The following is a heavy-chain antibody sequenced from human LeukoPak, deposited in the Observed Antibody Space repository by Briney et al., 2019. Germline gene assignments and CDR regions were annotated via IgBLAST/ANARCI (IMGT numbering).Heavy chain of an antibody. CDR2: INHSGST. Sequence: SGTLSLTCAVYGGSFSGYYWSWIRQPPGKGLEWIGEINHSGSTNYNPSLKSRVTISVDTSKNQFSLKLSSVTAADTAVYYCARGRRASMVRGVNNWFDPWGQGTLVTVSS. V-gene: IGHV4-34*01. CDR3: ARGRRASMVRGVNNWFDP. D-gene: IGHD3-10*01. CDR1: GGSFSGYY. J-gene: IGHJ5*02.